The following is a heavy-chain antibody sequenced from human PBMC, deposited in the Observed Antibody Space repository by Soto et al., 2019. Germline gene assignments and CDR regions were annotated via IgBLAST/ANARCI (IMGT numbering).Heavy chain of an antibody. CDR2: IRGSGGST. J-gene: IGHJ4*02. V-gene: IGHV3-23*01. CDR1: GFSFASYA. CDR3: VKGFGISWPYFLDY. Sequence: EVQLLESGGGLVQPGGSLRLSCAASGFSFASYAMNWVRQAPGKGLEWVSGIRGSGGSTYYADSVKGRFTISRDNSKNTLYMQLSSLRVEETAAYYCVKGFGISWPYFLDYWGQGTLVTVSS. D-gene: IGHD3-10*01.